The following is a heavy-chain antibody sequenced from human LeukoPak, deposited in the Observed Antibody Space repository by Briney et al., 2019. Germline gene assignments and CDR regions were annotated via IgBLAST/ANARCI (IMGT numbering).Heavy chain of an antibody. CDR3: AREYQQLVRYNWFDP. J-gene: IGHJ5*02. V-gene: IGHV1-2*02. D-gene: IGHD6-6*01. CDR2: INPNSGGT. Sequence: GASVKVSCKTSGDTFTGYYMHWVRQAPGQGLEWMGWINPNSGGTNYAQKFQGRVTMTRDTSISTAYMEMSRLRSDDTAVYYCAREYQQLVRYNWFDPWGQGTLVTVSS. CDR1: GDTFTGYY.